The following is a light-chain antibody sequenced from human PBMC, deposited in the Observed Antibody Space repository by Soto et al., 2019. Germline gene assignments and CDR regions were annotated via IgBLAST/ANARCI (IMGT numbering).Light chain of an antibody. Sequence: QSVLTQPPSVSGAPGQRVTVSCSGSRSNLGAGYDVHWYQLLPGTAPKLLIYGNSNRPSGVPNRFSGSKSGTSASLAITGLQAEDESHYFCQSFDSSLNAWVFGGGTQLTVL. J-gene: IGLJ7*01. CDR3: QSFDSSLNAWV. CDR2: GNS. V-gene: IGLV1-40*01. CDR1: RSNLGAGYD.